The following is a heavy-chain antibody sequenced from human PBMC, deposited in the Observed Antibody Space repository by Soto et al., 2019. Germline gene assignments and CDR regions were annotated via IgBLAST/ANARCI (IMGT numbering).Heavy chain of an antibody. Sequence: QVQLQESGPGLVRPSETLSLTCTVAGDSVSSGSHHWNWIRQAPGKGLEWIGSIYFTGRTNHNPSLESRVTISVDTSKNHLSRNLTSVTAADTAVYYCARDLVAIGGRVYAFDLWGQGTMVTVSS. CDR3: ARDLVAIGGRVYAFDL. CDR1: GDSVSSGSHH. J-gene: IGHJ3*01. CDR2: IYFTGRT. D-gene: IGHD2-21*01. V-gene: IGHV4-61*03.